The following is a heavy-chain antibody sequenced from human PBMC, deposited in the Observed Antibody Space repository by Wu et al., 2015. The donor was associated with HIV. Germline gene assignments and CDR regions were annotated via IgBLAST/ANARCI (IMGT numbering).Heavy chain of an antibody. CDR2: MNPNSGNT. CDR1: GYTFTSHD. Sequence: QVQLVQSGAEVKKPGASVKVSCKTSGYTFTSHDINWVRQAAGQGLEWMGWMNPNSGNTVYAQNFQGRLTMTRNTSTNTAYMELSSLRSDDTALYYCARALYSGGWDFQHWGQGTLVTVSS. V-gene: IGHV1-8*01. J-gene: IGHJ1*01. CDR3: ARALYSGGWDFQH. D-gene: IGHD2-21*01.